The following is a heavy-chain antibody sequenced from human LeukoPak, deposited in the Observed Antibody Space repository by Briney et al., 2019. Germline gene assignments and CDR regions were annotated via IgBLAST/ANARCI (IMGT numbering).Heavy chain of an antibody. D-gene: IGHD3-3*01. Sequence: PSETLSLTCTVSGGSISSGGYYWSWIRQHPGKGLEWIGYIYYSGSTYYNPSLKSRVTISVDTSKNQFSLKLSSVTAADTAVYYCARLTIFGVVSNHSFDYWGQGTLVTVSS. CDR2: IYYSGST. CDR3: ARLTIFGVVSNHSFDY. J-gene: IGHJ4*02. CDR1: GGSISSGGYY. V-gene: IGHV4-31*03.